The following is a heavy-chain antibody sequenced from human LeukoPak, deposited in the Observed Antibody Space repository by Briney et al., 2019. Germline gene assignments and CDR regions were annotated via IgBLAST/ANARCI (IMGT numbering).Heavy chain of an antibody. CDR1: GFTFSSYG. J-gene: IGHJ4*02. D-gene: IGHD3-22*01. V-gene: IGHV3-33*01. Sequence: PGGSLRLSCAASGFTFSSYGMHWVRQAPGKGLEWAALIWYDGSNKYHADSVKGRFTISRDNSKNTVYLQMNSLRAEDTAVYYCARGFKHYYDSSGYYYYFDYWGQGTLVTVSS. CDR2: IWYDGSNK. CDR3: ARGFKHYYDSSGYYYYFDY.